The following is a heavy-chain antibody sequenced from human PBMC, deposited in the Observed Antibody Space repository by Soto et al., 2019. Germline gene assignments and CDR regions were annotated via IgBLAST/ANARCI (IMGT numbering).Heavy chain of an antibody. V-gene: IGHV3-23*01. D-gene: IGHD2-21*01. CDR2: IRGDGGAT. CDR3: AKDRRGCEYPAFGL. CDR1: GLSVSDYD. Sequence: EVQLLESGGGLVQPGGFLRLTCAASGLSVSDYDMGWVRQAPGTGLEWVSLIRGDGGATYYAASVEGRLTASRDTSETTVYLEMTLLSAGDTAVYYCAKDRRGCEYPAFGLWCQGKMASVSS. J-gene: IGHJ3*01.